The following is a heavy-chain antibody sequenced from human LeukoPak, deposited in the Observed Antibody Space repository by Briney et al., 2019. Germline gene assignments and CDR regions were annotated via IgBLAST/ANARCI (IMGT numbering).Heavy chain of an antibody. Sequence: GRSLRLSCAASGFTFSGYWMHWVRQVPGKGLVWVSHINTDGSTTTYADSVKGRFTISRDNAKNTLYLQMNSLRAEDTAVYYCARDFTYASDQWGQGTLVTVSS. V-gene: IGHV3-74*01. CDR3: ARDFTYASDQ. D-gene: IGHD3-16*01. CDR1: GFTFSGYW. J-gene: IGHJ4*02. CDR2: INTDGSTT.